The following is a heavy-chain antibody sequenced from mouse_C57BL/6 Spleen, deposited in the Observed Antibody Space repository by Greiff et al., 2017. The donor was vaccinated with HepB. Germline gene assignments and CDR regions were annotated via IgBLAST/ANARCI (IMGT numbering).Heavy chain of an antibody. CDR1: GYTFTSYG. V-gene: IGHV1-81*01. D-gene: IGHD2-5*01. Sequence: QVQLQQSGAELARPGASVKLSCKASGYTFTSYGISWVKQSTGQGLEWIGEIYPRSGNTYYNEKFKGKATLTADKSSSTAYMELRSLTSEDSAVYFCARSSNYYAMDYWGQGTSVTVSS. CDR2: IYPRSGNT. J-gene: IGHJ4*01. CDR3: ARSSNYYAMDY.